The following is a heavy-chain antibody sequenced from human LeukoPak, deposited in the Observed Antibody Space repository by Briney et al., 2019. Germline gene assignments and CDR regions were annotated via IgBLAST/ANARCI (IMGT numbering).Heavy chain of an antibody. Sequence: GRSLRLSCAASGFTFDDYAMHWVRQAPGKGLEWVSAISGSGGSTYYADSVKGRFTISRDNSKNTLYLQMNSLRAEDTAVYYCAKFSFGERWGQGTLVTVSS. D-gene: IGHD3-10*01. J-gene: IGHJ4*02. CDR3: AKFSFGER. CDR1: GFTFDDYA. V-gene: IGHV3-23*01. CDR2: ISGSGGST.